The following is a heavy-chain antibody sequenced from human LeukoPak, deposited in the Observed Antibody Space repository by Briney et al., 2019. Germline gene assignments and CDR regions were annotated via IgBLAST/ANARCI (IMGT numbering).Heavy chain of an antibody. V-gene: IGHV4-61*01. CDR1: GGSVSSGNYY. J-gene: IGHJ4*02. CDR2: IFYSGST. D-gene: IGHD3-9*01. Sequence: SETLSLTCTVSGGSVSSGNYYWSWIRQPPGKGLEWIGYIFYSGSTTYSPSLRSRATISVDTSKNQFSLRLNSVTAADSAVYYCARVKTGLDYWGQGTLVTVSS. CDR3: ARVKTGLDY.